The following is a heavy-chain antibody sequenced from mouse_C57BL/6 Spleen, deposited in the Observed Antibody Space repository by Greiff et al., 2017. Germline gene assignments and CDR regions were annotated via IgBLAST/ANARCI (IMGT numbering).Heavy chain of an antibody. D-gene: IGHD3-2*02. V-gene: IGHV1-55*01. Sequence: QVQLQQPGAELVKPGASVKMSCKASGYTFTSYWITWVKQRPGQGLEWIGDVYPGSGSTNYNEKFKSKATLPVDTSSSTAYMQLSSLTSEDSAVYYCARGERQLRPSYWGQGTLVTVSA. CDR1: GYTFTSYW. CDR2: VYPGSGST. CDR3: ARGERQLRPSY. J-gene: IGHJ3*01.